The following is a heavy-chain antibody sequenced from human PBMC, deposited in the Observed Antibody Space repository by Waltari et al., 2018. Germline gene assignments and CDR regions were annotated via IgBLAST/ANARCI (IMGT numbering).Heavy chain of an antibody. Sequence: QVQVVESGGGVVQPGRSLRLSCAASGFTFSSYGMHWVRQAPGKGLEWVAVIWYDGSNNYDADSVKGRFTISRDKSKNSLYLQMNSLRAEDTAVYYCAREDYYGSGSYYSLDYWGQGTLVTVSS. CDR1: GFTFSSYG. D-gene: IGHD3-10*01. V-gene: IGHV3-33*01. CDR2: IWYDGSNN. J-gene: IGHJ4*02. CDR3: AREDYYGSGSYYSLDY.